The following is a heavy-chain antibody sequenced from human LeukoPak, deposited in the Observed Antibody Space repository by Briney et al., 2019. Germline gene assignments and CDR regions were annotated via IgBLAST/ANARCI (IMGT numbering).Heavy chain of an antibody. Sequence: GGSLRLSCVASGFTFTSRDWMTWVRQAPGKGLEWVSAISGSAATTFYADSVKGRFTISRDNSKNTLYLQMNSLRAEDTAVYYCAKRGPGSPQSGKYYFDYWGQGTLVTVSS. CDR3: AKRGPGSPQSGKYYFDY. CDR1: GFTFTSRDW. D-gene: IGHD3-10*01. CDR2: ISGSAATT. J-gene: IGHJ4*02. V-gene: IGHV3-23*01.